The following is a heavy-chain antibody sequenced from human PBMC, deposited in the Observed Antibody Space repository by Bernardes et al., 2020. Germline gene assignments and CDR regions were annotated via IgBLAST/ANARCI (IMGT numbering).Heavy chain of an antibody. CDR3: ARRLRVVVARRAFDI. CDR1: GGSISSSSYY. V-gene: IGHV4-39*01. D-gene: IGHD2-15*01. CDR2: IYYSGST. Sequence: SETLSLTCTVSGGSISSSSYYWGWIRQPPGKGLEWIGSIYYSGSTYYNPSLKSLVTISVDTSKNQFSLKLSSVTAADTAVYYCARRLRVVVARRAFDIWGQGTMVTDSS. J-gene: IGHJ3*02.